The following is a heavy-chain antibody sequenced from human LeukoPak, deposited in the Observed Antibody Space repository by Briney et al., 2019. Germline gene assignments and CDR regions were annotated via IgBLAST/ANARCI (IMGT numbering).Heavy chain of an antibody. J-gene: IGHJ6*02. D-gene: IGHD2-2*01. CDR1: GFTFTDYS. V-gene: IGHV3-23*01. CDR3: VKDRPCETCMPMDA. CDR2: LGRSGENR. Sequence: GGSLRLSCAASGFTFTDYSMSWVRQAPGKGLEWVSGLGRSGENRYYATSVRGRFSISRDNSKDTAYLQMNSLRAEDTAIYYCVKDRPCETCMPMDAWGQGTTVAVSS.